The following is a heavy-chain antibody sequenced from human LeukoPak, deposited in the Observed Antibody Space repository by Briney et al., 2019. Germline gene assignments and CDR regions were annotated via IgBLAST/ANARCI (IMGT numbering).Heavy chain of an antibody. CDR2: INHSGST. CDR1: GGSFSGYY. V-gene: IGHV4-34*01. J-gene: IGHJ6*04. D-gene: IGHD1-1*01. CDR3: ASVQRRWNYYYGMDV. Sequence: PSETLSLTCAVYGGSFSGYYWSWIRQPPGKGLEWIGEINHSGSTNYNPSLKSRVTISVDTSKNQFSLKLSSVTAADTAVYYCASVQRRWNYYYGMDVWGKGTTVTVSS.